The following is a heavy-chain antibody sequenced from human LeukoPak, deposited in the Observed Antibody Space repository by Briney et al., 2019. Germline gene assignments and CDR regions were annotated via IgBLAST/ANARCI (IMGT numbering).Heavy chain of an antibody. D-gene: IGHD6-19*01. Sequence: GASVKVSCKASGYTFTSYGISWVRQAPGQGLEWMGWISAYNGNTNYAQKLQGRVTMTTDTSTSTAYMELRSLRSDDTAVYYCARTPYSSGWYRYFDYWGQGTLVTVSS. CDR3: ARTPYSSGWYRYFDY. J-gene: IGHJ4*02. V-gene: IGHV1-18*01. CDR2: ISAYNGNT. CDR1: GYTFTSYG.